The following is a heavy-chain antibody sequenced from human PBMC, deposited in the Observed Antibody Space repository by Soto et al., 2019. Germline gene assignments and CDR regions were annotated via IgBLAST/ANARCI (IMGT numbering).Heavy chain of an antibody. D-gene: IGHD3-10*01. V-gene: IGHV3-48*03. CDR2: IDGSGTTK. CDR1: GFTFNDLE. CDR3: ARGFGRFNY. Sequence: EVQLLESGGGLVQPGGSLRLSCGVSGFTFNDLEMNWVRQAPGKGLEWLAYIDGSGTTKKYADSVRGRFTISRDNPNNSLFLQMSSLSAADTAIYYCARGFGRFNYWGQGTLVSVSS. J-gene: IGHJ4*02.